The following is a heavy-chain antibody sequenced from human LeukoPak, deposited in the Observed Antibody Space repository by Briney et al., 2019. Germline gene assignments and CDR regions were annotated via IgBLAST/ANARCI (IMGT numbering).Heavy chain of an antibody. Sequence: SETLSVTCAVYGGSFSGYYWSWIRQPPGKGLEWIGEINHSGSTNYNPSIKSRVTTSVDPSKNQFSLKLSSVTAADTAVYYCARGGERITIFGVVITPPDYWGQGTLVTVSS. D-gene: IGHD3-3*01. CDR1: GGSFSGYY. V-gene: IGHV4-34*01. J-gene: IGHJ4*02. CDR2: INHSGST. CDR3: ARGGERITIFGVVITPPDY.